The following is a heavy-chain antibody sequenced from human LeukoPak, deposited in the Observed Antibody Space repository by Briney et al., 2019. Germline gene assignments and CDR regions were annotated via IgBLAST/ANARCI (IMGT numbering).Heavy chain of an antibody. CDR3: ARRRYISGQIDY. V-gene: IGHV4-59*08. CDR1: GGSIRSYY. CDR2: FFFGGST. D-gene: IGHD6-19*01. J-gene: IGHJ4*02. Sequence: SETLSLTCTVSGGSIRSYYWSWIRQPPGKGLERIGCFFFGGSTDYNPSPQSRVTISVDTSKNQLSLRVSSVTASDTAVYYCARRRYISGQIDYWGQGTLVTVSS.